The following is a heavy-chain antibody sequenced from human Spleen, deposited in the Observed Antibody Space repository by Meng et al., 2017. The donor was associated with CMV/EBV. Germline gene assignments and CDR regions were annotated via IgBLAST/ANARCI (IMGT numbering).Heavy chain of an antibody. CDR1: GFTFSIYS. CDR3: ARVYPKVGIFRAFDS. CDR2: ISCSGLI. D-gene: IGHD1-26*01. J-gene: IGHJ4*02. Sequence: GESLKISCAASGFTFSIYSMNRVRQAPGKGLEWVSSISCSGLIYYADSVKGRFTISRDNSKDTLYLQMDSLRADDTAVYYCARVYPKVGIFRAFDSWGQGTLVTVSS. V-gene: IGHV3-21*04.